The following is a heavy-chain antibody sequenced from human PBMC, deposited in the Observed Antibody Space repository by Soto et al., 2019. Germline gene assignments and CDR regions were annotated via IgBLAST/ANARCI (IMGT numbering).Heavy chain of an antibody. V-gene: IGHV1-2*04. Sequence: ASVKVSCKASGYTFTGYYMHWVRQAPGQGLEWMGWINPNSGGTNYAQKFQGWVTMTRDTSISTAYMELSRLRSDDTAVYYCARASLYCSGGSCYSEWFDPWGQGTLVTVS. J-gene: IGHJ5*02. CDR1: GYTFTGYY. D-gene: IGHD2-15*01. CDR2: INPNSGGT. CDR3: ARASLYCSGGSCYSEWFDP.